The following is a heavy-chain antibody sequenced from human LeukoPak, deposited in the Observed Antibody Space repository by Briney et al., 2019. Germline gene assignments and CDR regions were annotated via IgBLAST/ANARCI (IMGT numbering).Heavy chain of an antibody. CDR1: GGSISSSNW. D-gene: IGHD3-10*01. CDR2: IYHSGST. CDR3: ARVSKRITMVRGVPSFDY. J-gene: IGHJ4*02. Sequence: SGTLSLTCAVSGGSISSSNWWSWVRQPPGKGLEWIGEIYHSGSTNYNPSLKSRVTISVDKSKNQFSLKLSSVTAADTAVYYCARVSKRITMVRGVPSFDYWGQGTLVTVSS. V-gene: IGHV4-4*02.